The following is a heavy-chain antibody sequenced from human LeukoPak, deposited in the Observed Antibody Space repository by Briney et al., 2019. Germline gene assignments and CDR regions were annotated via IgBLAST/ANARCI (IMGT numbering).Heavy chain of an antibody. V-gene: IGHV3-21*01. J-gene: IGHJ4*02. CDR3: ASRLARGLVGY. Sequence: GGSLRPSCAASGFTFNTYTMNWVRQAPGKGLEWVSSITASSTAIYSADSVKGRFTISRDNAKNFLYLQMNSLRAEDTAVYYCASRLARGLVGYWGQGTLVTVSS. CDR2: ITASSTAI. D-gene: IGHD2-15*01. CDR1: GFTFNTYT.